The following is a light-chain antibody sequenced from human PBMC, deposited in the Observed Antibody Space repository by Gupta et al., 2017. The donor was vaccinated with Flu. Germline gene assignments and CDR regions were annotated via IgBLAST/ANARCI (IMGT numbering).Light chain of an antibody. J-gene: IGKJ4*01. CDR2: DIS. Sequence: EILLTQSPATLSLSPGERATLSCRASQTVDTYLNWYQQKPGQAPRLVIYDISTRATGIPARFSGSGSGTEFTLTISSLEPEDFAVYYCQQRKSWPLTFGGGTKVDIK. V-gene: IGKV3-11*01. CDR1: QTVDTY. CDR3: QQRKSWPLT.